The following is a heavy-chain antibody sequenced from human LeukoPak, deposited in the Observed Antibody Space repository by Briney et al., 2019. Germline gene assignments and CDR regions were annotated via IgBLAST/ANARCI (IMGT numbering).Heavy chain of an antibody. CDR2: ISGSGGST. CDR1: GFTFSSYA. V-gene: IGHV3-23*01. D-gene: IGHD3-10*01. Sequence: PGGSLRLSCAASGFTFSSYAMSWVRQAPGKGLEWVSAISGSGGSTYYADSVKGRFTISRDNSKNTLYLQMNSLRAEDTAVYYCAKDRGERYSLWFGELLLDYWGQGTLVTVSS. J-gene: IGHJ4*02. CDR3: AKDRGERYSLWFGELLLDY.